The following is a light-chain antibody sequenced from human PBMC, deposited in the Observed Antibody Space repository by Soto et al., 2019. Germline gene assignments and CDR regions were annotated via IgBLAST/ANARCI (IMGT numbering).Light chain of an antibody. Sequence: EIVLTQSPATLSLSPGERATLSCRASQSVSTFLAWYQQRPGQAPRLLIYDASNRATGIPARFRGSGSGTVFSLTISSLEPDDFAFYYCQQRSIWPWTFGEGTKVDIK. CDR3: QQRSIWPWT. CDR2: DAS. CDR1: QSVSTF. J-gene: IGKJ1*01. V-gene: IGKV3-11*01.